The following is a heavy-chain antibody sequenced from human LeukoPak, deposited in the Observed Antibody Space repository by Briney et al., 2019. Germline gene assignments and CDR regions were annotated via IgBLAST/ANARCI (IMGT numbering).Heavy chain of an antibody. CDR1: GYTFTGYY. V-gene: IGHV1-2*02. CDR2: INPNSGDT. Sequence: ASVKVSCKASGYTFTGYYMHWVRQAPGQGLEWMGWINPNSGDTNYAQKFQGRVTMTRDTSISTAYMELSRLRSDDTAVYYCASLRYCSSTSCYAGYYYGMDVWGQGTTVTVSS. J-gene: IGHJ6*02. CDR3: ASLRYCSSTSCYAGYYYGMDV. D-gene: IGHD2-2*01.